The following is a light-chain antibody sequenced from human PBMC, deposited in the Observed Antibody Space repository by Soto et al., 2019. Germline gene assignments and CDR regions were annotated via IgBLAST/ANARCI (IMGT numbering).Light chain of an antibody. CDR2: DVS. J-gene: IGLJ2*01. CDR1: SSDIDDYNY. V-gene: IGLV2-14*01. Sequence: QSALTQPASVSGSPGQSITISCTGTSSDIDDYNYVSWYQQHPGRAPRLIISDVSDRPSGISNRFSGSKSGNTASLTISGLQAEDEADYYCSSYPHTTATVLFGGGTQLTVL. CDR3: SSYPHTTATVL.